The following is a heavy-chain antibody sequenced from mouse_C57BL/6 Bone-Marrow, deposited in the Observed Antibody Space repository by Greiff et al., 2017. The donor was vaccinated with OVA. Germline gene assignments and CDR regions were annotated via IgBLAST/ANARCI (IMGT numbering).Heavy chain of an antibody. J-gene: IGHJ2*01. CDR3: ARRDYYGDYYFDY. V-gene: IGHV8-12*01. CDR2: IYWDDDK. CDR1: GFSLSTSGMG. D-gene: IGHD1-2*01. Sequence: QVTLKVSGPGILRSSQTLSLTCSFSGFSLSTSGMGVSWIRQPSGKGLEWLAHIYWDDDKRYNPSLKSRLTISKDTSRNQVFLKITSVDTADTATYYCARRDYYGDYYFDYWGQGTTLTVSS.